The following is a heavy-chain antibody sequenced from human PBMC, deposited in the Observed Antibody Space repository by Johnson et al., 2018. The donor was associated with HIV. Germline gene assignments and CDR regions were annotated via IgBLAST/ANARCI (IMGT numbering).Heavy chain of an antibody. Sequence: VQLVESGGGLVQPGGSLRLSCAASGFTVSSNYMSWVRQAPGKGLEWVSVIYSGGSTYYADSVKGRFTISRDNSKNTLSLQMNSLRAEDTAVYYCAREGPYWAFDIWGQGTMVTVSS. D-gene: IGHD2-15*01. J-gene: IGHJ3*02. CDR3: AREGPYWAFDI. CDR2: IYSGGST. CDR1: GFTVSSNY. V-gene: IGHV3-66*02.